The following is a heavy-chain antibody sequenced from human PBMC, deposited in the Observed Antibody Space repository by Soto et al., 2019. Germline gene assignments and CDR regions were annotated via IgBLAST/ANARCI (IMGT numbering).Heavy chain of an antibody. D-gene: IGHD3-9*01. J-gene: IGHJ4*02. V-gene: IGHV4-31*03. Sequence: QVQLQESGPGLVKPSQTLSLTCTVSGGSISSGGYYWSWIRQHPGKGLEWIGDIYYSGSTYYNPSLKNRVTISVDKSKNQFSLKLSSVTAADTAVYYCARGKNYDILTGYPIGHFDYWGQGTLVTVSS. CDR2: IYYSGST. CDR3: ARGKNYDILTGYPIGHFDY. CDR1: GGSISSGGYY.